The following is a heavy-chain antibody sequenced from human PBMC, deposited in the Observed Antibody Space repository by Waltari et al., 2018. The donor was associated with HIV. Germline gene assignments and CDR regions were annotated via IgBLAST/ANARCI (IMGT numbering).Heavy chain of an antibody. J-gene: IGHJ4*02. D-gene: IGHD3-22*01. CDR1: GCTLSSTR. CDR3: ARVDYYHSTKSRYFDS. V-gene: IGHV3-21*01. CDR2: ISSSSSYI. Sequence: EVQLVESGGGLVKPGGSLRLAGAASGCTLSSTRRNWVRKAPGKGLEWVSSISSSSSYIYYADSVKGRFTISRDNAKNSLYLQMNSLRAEDTAVYYCARVDYYHSTKSRYFDSWGQGTLVTVSS.